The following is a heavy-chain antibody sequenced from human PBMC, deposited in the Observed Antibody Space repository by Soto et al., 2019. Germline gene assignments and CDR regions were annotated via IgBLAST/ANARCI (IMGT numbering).Heavy chain of an antibody. CDR2: VNHRGGT. CDR3: ARGKRMQLWLKSYFDT. V-gene: IGHV4-34*01. Sequence: SETLSLTCAVYGGSFTGYFWSWIRQSPGKGLEWIGEVNHRGGTNYSPSLKSRLTISGDTSKNHISLKLRSVTAADTAVYYCARGKRMQLWLKSYFDTWGQGTPVTVSS. CDR1: GGSFTGYF. D-gene: IGHD5-18*01. J-gene: IGHJ4*02.